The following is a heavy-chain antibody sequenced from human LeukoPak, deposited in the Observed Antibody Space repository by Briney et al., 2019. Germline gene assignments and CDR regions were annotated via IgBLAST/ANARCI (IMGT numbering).Heavy chain of an antibody. CDR2: IRYDGSSK. D-gene: IGHD3-3*02. J-gene: IGHJ4*02. V-gene: IGHV3-30*02. CDR1: GFTFSSFG. CDR3: AKGSRKLTVVSIGTRVVRYFDH. Sequence: GGSLRLSCAVSGFTFSSFGIQWVRQAPGKGLEWVTFIRYDGSSKYYADSVKGRFTISRDNSKNTLYLQMDTLRAEDTAVSYCAKGSRKLTVVSIGTRVVRYFDHWGQGTLVTVSS.